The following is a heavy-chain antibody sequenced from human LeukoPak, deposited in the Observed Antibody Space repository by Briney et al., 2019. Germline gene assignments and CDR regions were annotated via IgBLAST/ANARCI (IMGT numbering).Heavy chain of an antibody. CDR1: GFTFSSYA. V-gene: IGHV3-23*01. D-gene: IGHD3-22*01. CDR2: ISGSGGST. CDR3: AKDLRYYYDSSGFADLFDY. Sequence: GGSLRLSCAASGFTFSSYAMSWVRQAPGKGLEWVSAISGSGGSTYYADSVKGRFTISRDNSKNTLYLQMNSLRAEDTAVYYCAKDLRYYYDSSGFADLFDYWGQGTLVTVSS. J-gene: IGHJ4*02.